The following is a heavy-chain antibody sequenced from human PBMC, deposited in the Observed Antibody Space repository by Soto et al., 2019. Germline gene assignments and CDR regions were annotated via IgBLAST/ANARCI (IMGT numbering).Heavy chain of an antibody. Sequence: PSETLSLTCTVSGGSISSSSYYWGWIRQPPGKGLEWIGSIYYSGITYYSPSLKSRVTMAVDTSKNQFSLKLSSVTAADTAVYYCARLYGSGSYNFYGMDVWGQGTAVTVS. V-gene: IGHV4-39*01. CDR1: GGSISSSSYY. D-gene: IGHD3-10*01. CDR3: ARLYGSGSYNFYGMDV. CDR2: IYYSGIT. J-gene: IGHJ6*02.